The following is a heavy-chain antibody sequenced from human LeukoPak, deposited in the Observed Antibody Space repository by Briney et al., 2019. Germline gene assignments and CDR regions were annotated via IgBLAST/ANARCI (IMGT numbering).Heavy chain of an antibody. V-gene: IGHV4-34*01. CDR1: GGSFSGYY. CDR3: ARRSPLVTRPKYFQH. Sequence: SETLSLTCAVYGGSFSGYYWSWIRQPPGKGLEWIGEINHSGSTNYNPSLKSRVTISVDTSKNQFSLKLSSVTAADTAVYYCARRSPLVTRPKYFQHWGQGTLVTVSS. J-gene: IGHJ1*01. D-gene: IGHD2-21*02. CDR2: INHSGST.